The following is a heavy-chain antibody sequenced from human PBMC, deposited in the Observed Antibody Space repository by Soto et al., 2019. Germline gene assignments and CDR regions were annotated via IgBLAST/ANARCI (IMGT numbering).Heavy chain of an antibody. CDR1: GYTFTTYW. V-gene: IGHV5-10-1*01. D-gene: IGHD3-16*01. Sequence: PGESLKISCEGSGYTFTTYWISWVRQMPGKGLEWMGRIDPSDSYTDHSPSFQGHVTITVDKSIRTAYLQWSSLKASDTAMYYCARHSDNTHASGMDVWGQGTTVTVSS. CDR2: IDPSDSYT. J-gene: IGHJ6*02. CDR3: ARHSDNTHASGMDV.